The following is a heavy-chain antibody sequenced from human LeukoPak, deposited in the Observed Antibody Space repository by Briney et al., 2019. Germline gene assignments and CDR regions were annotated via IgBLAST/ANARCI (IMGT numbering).Heavy chain of an antibody. Sequence: SESPSLTWAVHGGSFSGYYWSWIRQPPRKGLEWKGEINHSGSTNYNPSLKSRVTISVDTSKNQFSLKLSSVTAADTAVYYCARGIVAPYYYGSGSYYRFDYWGQGTLVTVSS. D-gene: IGHD3-10*01. V-gene: IGHV4-34*01. J-gene: IGHJ4*02. CDR1: GGSFSGYY. CDR3: ARGIVAPYYYGSGSYYRFDY. CDR2: INHSGST.